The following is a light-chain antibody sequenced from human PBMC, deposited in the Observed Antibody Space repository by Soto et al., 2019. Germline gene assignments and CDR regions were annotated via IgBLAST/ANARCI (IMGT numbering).Light chain of an antibody. Sequence: QSVLTQPPSASGSPGQSVTISCTGTSTDVGAYNYVSWYQQHPGKAPKLVIYEVTKRPSGVSNRFSGSKSGNTASLTISGLQAEDEADYYCSSYTSSSTLVFGGGTKLTVL. V-gene: IGLV2-14*01. CDR3: SSYTSSSTLV. CDR2: EVT. J-gene: IGLJ3*02. CDR1: STDVGAYNY.